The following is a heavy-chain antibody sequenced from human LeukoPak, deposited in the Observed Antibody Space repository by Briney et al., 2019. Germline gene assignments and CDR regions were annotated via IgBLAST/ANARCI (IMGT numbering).Heavy chain of an antibody. CDR2: INPSGGST. CDR1: GYTFTSYY. CDR3: ARDYVDTAMVTWFDP. V-gene: IGHV1-46*01. J-gene: IGHJ5*02. D-gene: IGHD5-18*01. Sequence: ASVKVSCKASGYTFTSYYMHWVRQAPGQGLGWMGIINPSGGSTSYAQKFQGRVTMTRDTSTSTVYMELSSLRSEDTAVYYCARDYVDTAMVTWFDPWGQGTLVTVSS.